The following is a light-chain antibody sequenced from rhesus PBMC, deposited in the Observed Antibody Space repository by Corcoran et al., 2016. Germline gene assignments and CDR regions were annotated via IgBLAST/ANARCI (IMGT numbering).Light chain of an antibody. CDR3: CSYACIYAYI. CDR1: SSDIGGYTY. CDR2: EGS. Sequence: QAALTQPRSVSGSPAQSVTISCTGTSSDIGGYTYVSWYQQHPGSAPKLRIYEGSKRPSGVSDRFAGSKSGHTASLTISGLQAEDEADYYCCSYACIYAYIFGTGTRLTVL. J-gene: IGLJ1*01. V-gene: IGLV2-32*01.